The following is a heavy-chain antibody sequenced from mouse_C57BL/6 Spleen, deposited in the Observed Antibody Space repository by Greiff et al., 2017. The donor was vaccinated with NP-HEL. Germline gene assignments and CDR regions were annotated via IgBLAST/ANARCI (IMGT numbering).Heavy chain of an antibody. V-gene: IGHV1-82*01. J-gene: IGHJ3*01. CDR3: ARFGSGYGFAY. D-gene: IGHD3-2*02. Sequence: VKLQESGPELVKPGASVKISCKASGYAFSSSWMNWVKQRPGKGLEWIGRIYPGDGDTNYNGKFKGKATLTADKSSSTAYMQLSSLTSEDSAVYFCARFGSGYGFAYWGQGTLVTVSA. CDR1: GYAFSSSW. CDR2: IYPGDGDT.